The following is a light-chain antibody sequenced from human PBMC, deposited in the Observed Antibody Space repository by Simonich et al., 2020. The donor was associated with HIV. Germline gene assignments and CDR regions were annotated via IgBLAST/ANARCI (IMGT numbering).Light chain of an antibody. Sequence: DIVMTQSPDSLAVSLGERATINCKSSQSVLYSSNNKNYLAWYHQKPGQPPKLLIYWSSTRESGVPARFSGSGSGTDFTLTISSLQAEDVAVYYCQQYYSTPRTFGQGTKVEIK. CDR3: QQYYSTPRT. V-gene: IGKV4-1*01. CDR1: QSVLYSSNNKNY. J-gene: IGKJ1*01. CDR2: WSS.